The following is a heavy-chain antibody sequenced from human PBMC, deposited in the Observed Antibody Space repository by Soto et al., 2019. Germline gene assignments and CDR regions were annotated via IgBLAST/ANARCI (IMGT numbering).Heavy chain of an antibody. CDR3: ARRGSATNFYYHYTMDV. CDR2: VNDRGGST. V-gene: IGHV3-23*01. D-gene: IGHD3-10*01. Sequence: EVQLLESGRGLVQPGGSLRLSCSTSGFTFSEFGMAWVLQGPGKGLEWVSTVNDRGGSTYYADSVKGRFTISRDDSENTLHLQVSSLRTDDTAIYYCARRGSATNFYYHYTMDVLGQGTTVTVSS. J-gene: IGHJ6*02. CDR1: GFTFSEFG.